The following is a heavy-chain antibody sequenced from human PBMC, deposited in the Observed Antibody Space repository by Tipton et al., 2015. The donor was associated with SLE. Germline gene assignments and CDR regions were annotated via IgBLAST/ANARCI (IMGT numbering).Heavy chain of an antibody. J-gene: IGHJ2*01. CDR2: IDSDGGTT. Sequence: SLRLSCAASGFTFSRYWMHWVRQVPGKGLVWVSHIDSDGGTTSYADSVKGRFTISRDNAKNMLYLQMNTLRADDTAVYYCARDDPSYWYFDLWGRGTLVTVSS. CDR3: ARDDPSYWYFDL. V-gene: IGHV3-74*01. D-gene: IGHD6-6*01. CDR1: GFTFSRYW.